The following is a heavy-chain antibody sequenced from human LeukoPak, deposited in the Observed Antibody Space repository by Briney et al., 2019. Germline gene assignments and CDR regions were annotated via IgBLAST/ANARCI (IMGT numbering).Heavy chain of an antibody. J-gene: IGHJ4*02. Sequence: PGGSLRLSCAASGFNFDDYAMHWVRPAPGMGLEWVSGINWNSGNIDYADSVKGRFTISRDSAKNSLYLQMNSLRAEDTALYYCAKEGDGYNYVGYWGQGTLVTVSS. CDR1: GFNFDDYA. D-gene: IGHD5-24*01. V-gene: IGHV3-9*01. CDR2: INWNSGNI. CDR3: AKEGDGYNYVGY.